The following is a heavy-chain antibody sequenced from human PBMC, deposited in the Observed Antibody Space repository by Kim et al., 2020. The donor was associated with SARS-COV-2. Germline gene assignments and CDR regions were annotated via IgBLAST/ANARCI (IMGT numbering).Heavy chain of an antibody. CDR1: GFTFSSYE. Sequence: GGSLRLSCAASGFTFSSYEMNWVRQAPGKGLEGVSYIRSSGSTIYYADSVKGRFTISRDNAKNSLYLQMNSLRAEDTAVYYCARNLDYYDSSAASWGQGTLVTVSS. J-gene: IGHJ5*02. D-gene: IGHD3-22*01. V-gene: IGHV3-48*03. CDR3: ARNLDYYDSSAAS. CDR2: IRSSGSTI.